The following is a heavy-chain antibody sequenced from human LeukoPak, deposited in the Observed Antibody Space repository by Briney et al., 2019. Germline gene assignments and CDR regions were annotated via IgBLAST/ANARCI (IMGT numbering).Heavy chain of an antibody. CDR2: IYYSGST. CDR3: ARDWIAAAGIDY. Sequence: SETLSLTCTVSGGSISSSSYYWGWIRQPPGKGLEWIGSIYYSGSTYYNPSLKSRVTISVDTSKNQFSLKLSSVTAADTAVYYCARDWIAAAGIDYWGQGTLVTVSS. D-gene: IGHD6-13*01. CDR1: GGSISSSSYY. V-gene: IGHV4-39*02. J-gene: IGHJ4*02.